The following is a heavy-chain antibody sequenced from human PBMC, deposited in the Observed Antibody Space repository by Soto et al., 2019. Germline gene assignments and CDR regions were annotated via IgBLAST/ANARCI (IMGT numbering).Heavy chain of an antibody. CDR1: GFTFSSYG. J-gene: IGHJ4*02. CDR2: IWYDGSNK. V-gene: IGHV3-33*01. Sequence: VGSLRLSCAASGFTFSSYGMHWVRQAPGKGLEWVAVIWYDGSNKYYADSVKGRFTISRDNSKNTLYLQMNSLRAEDTAVYYCARDLGNWIFDYWGQGTLVTVSS. CDR3: ARDLGNWIFDY. D-gene: IGHD1-1*01.